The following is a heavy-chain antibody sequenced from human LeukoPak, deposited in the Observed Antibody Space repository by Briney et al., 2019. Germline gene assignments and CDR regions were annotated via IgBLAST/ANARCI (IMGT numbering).Heavy chain of an antibody. CDR2: ISGSGGST. CDR1: GFTFSSYG. D-gene: IGHD7-27*01. CDR3: AKGGERTTGVLAFDI. V-gene: IGHV3-23*01. J-gene: IGHJ3*02. Sequence: GGSLRLSCAASGFTFSSYGMSWVRQAPGKGLEWVSAISGSGGSTYYADSVKGRFTISRDNSKNTLYLQMNSLRAEDTAVYYCAKGGERTTGVLAFDIWGQGTMVTVSS.